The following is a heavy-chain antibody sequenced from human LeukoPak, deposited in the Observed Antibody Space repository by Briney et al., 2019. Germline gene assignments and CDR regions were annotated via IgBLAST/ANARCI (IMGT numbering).Heavy chain of an antibody. Sequence: PGGSLRLSCAASGFNFRSYWLHWVRQAPGKGLVWVSHINSDGSNTDYAESVKGRFTISRDNAKNTLYLQMNSLRAEDTAVYYCASFPGLIPSWGQGTLVTVSS. CDR3: ASFPGLIPS. D-gene: IGHD2-2*02. CDR1: GFNFRSYW. CDR2: INSDGSNT. J-gene: IGHJ5*02. V-gene: IGHV3-74*01.